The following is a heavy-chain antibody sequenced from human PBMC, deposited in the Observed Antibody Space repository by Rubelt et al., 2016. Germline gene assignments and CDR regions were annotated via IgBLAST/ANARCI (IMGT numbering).Heavy chain of an antibody. J-gene: IGHJ4*02. V-gene: IGHV4-39*01. CDR2: VYYSGRT. D-gene: IGHD3-10*01. CDR3: ASLAGEIMVFDY. CDR1: GFSISSSSYY. Sequence: QLQLQESGPGLVKPSETLSLTCTVSGFSISSSSYYWGWIRQPPGKGLEWIATVYYSGRTYYNPSLKSRATSSGDTSKNQFSLELSSVTAADTAWYYCASLAGEIMVFDYWGQGTLVTVSS.